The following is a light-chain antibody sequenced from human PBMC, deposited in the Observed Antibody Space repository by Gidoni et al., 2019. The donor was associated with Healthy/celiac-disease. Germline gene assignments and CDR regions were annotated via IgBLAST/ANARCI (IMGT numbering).Light chain of an antibody. CDR3: QQFNSYPH. J-gene: IGKJ4*01. Sequence: SQGISSALAWYQQKPGKAPKLLIYDASSLESGVPSRCSGSGSGTDFTLTISSLQHEDFATYYCQQFNSYPHFXGXTKVEIK. V-gene: IGKV1-13*02. CDR2: DAS. CDR1: QGISSA.